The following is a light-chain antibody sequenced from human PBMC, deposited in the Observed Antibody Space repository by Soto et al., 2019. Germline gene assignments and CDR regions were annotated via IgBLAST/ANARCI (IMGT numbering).Light chain of an antibody. J-gene: IGLJ2*01. V-gene: IGLV2-14*01. Sequence: QSVLTQPASVSGSPGQSITISCTGTSSDVGGYNYVSWYQQHPGKAPKLMIYDVSNQPSGVSNRFSGSKSGNTASLTISGLQAEDEADYYCSSYTSSSTLEFGGGTQLTVL. CDR3: SSYTSSSTLE. CDR1: SSDVGGYNY. CDR2: DVS.